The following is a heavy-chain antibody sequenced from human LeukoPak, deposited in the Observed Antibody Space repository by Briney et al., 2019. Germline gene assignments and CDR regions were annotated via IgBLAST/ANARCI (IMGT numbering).Heavy chain of an antibody. CDR3: AREGEEAQYNWFDP. CDR1: GGSISSGGYY. J-gene: IGHJ5*02. V-gene: IGHV4-31*03. CDR2: IYYSGST. D-gene: IGHD3-16*01. Sequence: SETLSLTCTVSGGSISSGGYYWSWIRQHPGKGLEWIGYIYYSGSTYYNPSLKSRVTISVDTSKNQFSLKLSSVTAADTAVYYCAREGEEAQYNWFDPWGQEPWSPSPQ.